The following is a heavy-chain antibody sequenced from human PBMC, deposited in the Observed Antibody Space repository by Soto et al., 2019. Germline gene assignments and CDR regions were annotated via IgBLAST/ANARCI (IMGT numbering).Heavy chain of an antibody. D-gene: IGHD3-22*01. CDR3: HVTRADDSSGYYPGFDY. CDR2: INHSGST. J-gene: IGHJ4*02. Sequence: SETLSLACAVYGGSFSGYYWSWIRQPPGKGLEWIGEINHSGSTNYNPSLKRRVTISVDTSKNQFSLKLSSVTAVDTVLYFCHVTRADDSSGYYPGFDYWGQGNLVTVSS. CDR1: GGSFSGYY. V-gene: IGHV4-34*01.